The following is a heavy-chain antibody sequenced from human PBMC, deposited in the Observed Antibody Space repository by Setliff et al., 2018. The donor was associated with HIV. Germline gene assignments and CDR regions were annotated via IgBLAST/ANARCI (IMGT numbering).Heavy chain of an antibody. V-gene: IGHV1-8*02. D-gene: IGHD4-4*01. CDR2: MNPNSGNT. CDR3: ARGLRQNRSNSDVFDV. CDR1: RYTFTTYD. J-gene: IGHJ3*01. Sequence: ASVKVSCKASRYTFTTYDINWVRQATGQGLEWMGWMNPNSGNTGYAERFQGRVTMTRDTSISTVYMELTSLRSEDMAVYYCARGLRQNRSNSDVFDVWGQGTVVTVSS.